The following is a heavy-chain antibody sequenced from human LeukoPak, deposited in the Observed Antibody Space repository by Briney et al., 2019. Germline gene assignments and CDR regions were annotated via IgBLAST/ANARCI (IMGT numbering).Heavy chain of an antibody. V-gene: IGHV3-23*01. CDR1: GFNFRNSA. CDR3: AKRGVVIRVILVGFHKEAYYFDS. CDR2: LSGSGGGT. Sequence: GGSLRLACAAAGFNFRNSAMSWVRQAPGKGLEWVAGLSGSGGGTNYADSVKGRFTISRDNAKNTLYLQMNSLRAEDTAVYFCAKRGVVIRVILVGFHKEAYYFDSWGQGALVTVSS. D-gene: IGHD3-10*01. J-gene: IGHJ4*02.